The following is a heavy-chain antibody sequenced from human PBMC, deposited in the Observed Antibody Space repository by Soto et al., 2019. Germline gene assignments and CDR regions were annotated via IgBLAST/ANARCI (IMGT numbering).Heavy chain of an antibody. V-gene: IGHV3-30*18. CDR3: AKGPGYDFWSDLVPTSSDNYFDY. Sequence: GGSLRLSCAASGFTFSSYGMHWVRQAPGKGLEWVAVISYDGSNKYYADSVKGRFTISRDNSKNTLYLQMNSLRAEDTAVYYCAKGPGYDFWSDLVPTSSDNYFDYWGQGTLVTVSS. CDR2: ISYDGSNK. J-gene: IGHJ4*02. D-gene: IGHD3-3*01. CDR1: GFTFSSYG.